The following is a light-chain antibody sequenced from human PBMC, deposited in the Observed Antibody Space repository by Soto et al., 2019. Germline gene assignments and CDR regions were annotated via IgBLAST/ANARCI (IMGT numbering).Light chain of an antibody. CDR2: SVS. CDR3: MQGTYWPYT. CDR1: QSLLYSDGNTY. V-gene: IGKV2-30*01. Sequence: DVVVTQSPLSLPVTIGQPASISCKSSQSLLYSDGNTYLIWYQQRPGRSPRRLIYSVSNRDSGVPDRFSGSGSGTEFTLKIDRVEAEDVGVYYCMQGTYWPYTFGQGTKLEI. J-gene: IGKJ2*01.